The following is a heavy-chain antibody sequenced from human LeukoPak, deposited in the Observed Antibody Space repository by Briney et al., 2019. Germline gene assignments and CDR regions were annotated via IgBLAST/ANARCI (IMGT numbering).Heavy chain of an antibody. J-gene: IGHJ4*02. CDR2: ISAYNGNT. V-gene: IGHV1-18*01. Sequence: GDSVKVSCKASGYTFSGTGWYLYWLRQAPGQGLEWMGWISAYNGNTNYAQKLQGRVTMTTDTSTSTAYMELRSLRSDDTAVYYCARVGVEHPAQDYWGQGTLVTVSS. CDR1: GYTFSGTGW. CDR3: ARVGVEHPAQDY. D-gene: IGHD1-26*01.